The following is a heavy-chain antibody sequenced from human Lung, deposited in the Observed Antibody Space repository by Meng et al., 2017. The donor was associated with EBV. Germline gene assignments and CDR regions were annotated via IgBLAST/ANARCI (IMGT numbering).Heavy chain of an antibody. CDR3: ARGITMVRGVPGHWFDP. D-gene: IGHD3-10*01. J-gene: IGHJ5*02. CDR1: GGSIRSGVSP. Sequence: GLLKPSAPSSPHGAVSGGSIRSGVSPWSWIRQPPGKGLERIGYIYHSGSTYYNPSLKSRVTISVDRSKNQFSLKLSSVTAADTAVYYCARGITMVRGVPGHWFDPWGQGTLVTVSS. V-gene: IGHV4-30-2*01. CDR2: IYHSGST.